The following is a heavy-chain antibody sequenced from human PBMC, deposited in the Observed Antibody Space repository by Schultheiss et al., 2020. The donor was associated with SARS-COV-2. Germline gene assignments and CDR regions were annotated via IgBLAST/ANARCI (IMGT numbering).Heavy chain of an antibody. CDR1: GFSLSTSGMC. CDR2: IDWDDDK. Sequence: SGPTLVKPTQTLTLTCTFSGFSLSTSGMCVSWIRQPPGKALEWLARIDWDDDKRYSPSLKSRLTITKDTSKNQVVLTMTNMDPVDTATYYCAHRGFDYGTVYFDYWGQGTLVTVSS. D-gene: IGHD4/OR15-4a*01. CDR3: AHRGFDYGTVYFDY. J-gene: IGHJ4*02. V-gene: IGHV2-5*08.